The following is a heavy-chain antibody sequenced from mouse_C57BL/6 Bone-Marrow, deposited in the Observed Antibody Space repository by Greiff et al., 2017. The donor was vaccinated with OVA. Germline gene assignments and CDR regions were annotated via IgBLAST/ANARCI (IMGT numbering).Heavy chain of an antibody. V-gene: IGHV1-64*01. CDR3: ARYYDDGAWLAY. J-gene: IGHJ3*01. CDR1: GYTFTSYW. CDR2: IHPNSGST. Sequence: QVQLQQPGAELVKPGASVKLSCKASGYTFTSYWMHWVKQRPGQGLEWIGMIHPNSGSTNYNEKFKSKATLTVDKSSSTAYMQLSSLTSEDFAVDCCARYYDDGAWLAYRGQGTLVTVS. D-gene: IGHD2-4*01.